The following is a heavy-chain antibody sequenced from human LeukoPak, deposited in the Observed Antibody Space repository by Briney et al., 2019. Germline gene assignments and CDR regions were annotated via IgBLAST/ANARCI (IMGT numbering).Heavy chain of an antibody. CDR3: ARGPSYDLWSGSDAFDI. CDR1: GGSFSGYY. J-gene: IGHJ3*02. V-gene: IGHV4-34*01. Sequence: SETLSLTCAVYGGSFSGYYWSWIRQPPGKGLEWIGEINHSGSTNYNPSLKSRVTISVDASKNQFSLKLSSVTAADTAVYYCARGPSYDLWSGSDAFDIWGQGTMVTVSS. D-gene: IGHD3-3*01. CDR2: INHSGST.